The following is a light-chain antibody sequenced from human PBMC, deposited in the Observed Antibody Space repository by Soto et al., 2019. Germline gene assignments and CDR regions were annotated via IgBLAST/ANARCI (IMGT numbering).Light chain of an antibody. CDR3: QESISNLGT. J-gene: IGKJ3*01. CDR1: QSISSW. CDR2: KAS. V-gene: IGKV1-5*03. Sequence: DIQMTQSPSTLSASVGDRVTITCRASQSISSWLAWYQQKPGKAPKLLIYKASSLESGVPSRFSGSGSGTEFTLTISSLQPDDFATYYCQESISNLGTFGPGTTVDIK.